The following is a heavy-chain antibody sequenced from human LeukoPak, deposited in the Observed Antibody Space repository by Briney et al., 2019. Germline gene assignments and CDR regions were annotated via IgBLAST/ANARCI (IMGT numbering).Heavy chain of an antibody. CDR3: ASFHGSGPDY. V-gene: IGHV4-61*08. D-gene: IGHD3-10*01. CDR2: IYYSGST. CDR1: GYSIRSGDY. Sequence: PSETLSLTCAVSGYSIRSGDYWGWIRQPPGKGLEWIGYIYYSGSTNYNPSLKSRVTISVDTSKNQFSLKLSSVTAADTAVYYCASFHGSGPDYWGQGTLVTVSS. J-gene: IGHJ4*02.